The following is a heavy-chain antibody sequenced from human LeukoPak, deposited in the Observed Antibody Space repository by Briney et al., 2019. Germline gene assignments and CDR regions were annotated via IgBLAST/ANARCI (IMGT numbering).Heavy chain of an antibody. D-gene: IGHD4-17*01. V-gene: IGHV3-53*01. CDR3: ARHDYGDYEPYFDY. CDR1: GFTVITND. CDR2: IYSGGST. Sequence: GGSLRLSCAASGFTVITNDMTWVRQAPGKGLEWVSVIYSGGSTYYADSVKGRFTISRDNSKNTLYLQMNSLRAEDTAVYYCARHDYGDYEPYFDYWGQGTLVTVSS. J-gene: IGHJ4*02.